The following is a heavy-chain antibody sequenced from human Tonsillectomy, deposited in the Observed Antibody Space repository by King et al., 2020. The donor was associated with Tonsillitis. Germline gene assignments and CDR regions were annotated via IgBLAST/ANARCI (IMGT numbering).Heavy chain of an antibody. V-gene: IGHV3-23*03. Sequence: VQLVESGGGLVQPGGSLRLSCAASGFTFSSYAMSWVRPAPGKGLEWGSVIYSGSSSTYYADTVKGGFTISRDNTKNTRYLQMNSLRAEDTAVYYCAKDSRGENIRDYWGQGPLVTVSS. J-gene: IGHJ4*02. CDR1: GFTFSSYA. CDR3: AKDSRGENIRDY. D-gene: IGHD1/OR15-1a*01. CDR2: IYSGSSST.